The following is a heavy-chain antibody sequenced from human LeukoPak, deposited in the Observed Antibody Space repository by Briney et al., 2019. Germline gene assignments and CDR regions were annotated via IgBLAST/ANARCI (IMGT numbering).Heavy chain of an antibody. CDR2: ISSTGNNI. J-gene: IGHJ4*02. CDR3: ARGLRRGDY. D-gene: IGHD4-17*01. CDR1: AFTLSSYS. Sequence: GGSLRLSCAASAFTLSSYSINWVRQAPGKGLEWVSSISSTGNNIYYADSVKGRFTISRDNAKVSLYLEMNSLRAEDTAVYYCARGLRRGDYWGQGTLVTVSS. V-gene: IGHV3-21*01.